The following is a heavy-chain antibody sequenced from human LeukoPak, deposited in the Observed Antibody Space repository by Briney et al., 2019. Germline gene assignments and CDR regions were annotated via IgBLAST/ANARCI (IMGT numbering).Heavy chain of an antibody. CDR3: ARDLSYNWNWFDP. V-gene: IGHV1-2*02. CDR2: INPNSGGT. J-gene: IGHJ5*02. D-gene: IGHD1-20*01. Sequence: ASVKVSCKASGYTFTSYGISWVRQAPGQGLEWMGWINPNSGGTNYAQKFHGRVTMTRDASISTAYMELSRLRSDDTAVYYCARDLSYNWNWFDPWGQGTLVTVSS. CDR1: GYTFTSYG.